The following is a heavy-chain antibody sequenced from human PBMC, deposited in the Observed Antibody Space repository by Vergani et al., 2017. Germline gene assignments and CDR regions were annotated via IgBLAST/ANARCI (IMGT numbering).Heavy chain of an antibody. D-gene: IGHD3-16*02. CDR1: GGSFSGYY. J-gene: IGHJ6*02. CDR3: ARGRVITFGGVIVTIYYGMDG. Sequence: QVQLQQWGAGLLKPSETLSLTCAVYGGSFSGYYWSWIRQPPGKGLEWIGEINHSGSTNYNPSLKSRVTISVDTSKNQFSLKLSSVTAADTAVYYCARGRVITFGGVIVTIYYGMDGWGQGTTVTVSS. V-gene: IGHV4-34*01. CDR2: INHSGST.